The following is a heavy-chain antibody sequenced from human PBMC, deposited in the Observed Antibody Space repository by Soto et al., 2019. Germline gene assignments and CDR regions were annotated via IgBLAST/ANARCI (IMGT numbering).Heavy chain of an antibody. CDR3: AKDLGGLGYCSSTSCYESYYRVY. D-gene: IGHD2-2*01. CDR1: GFTFSSYA. J-gene: IGHJ4*02. V-gene: IGHV3-23*01. CDR2: ISGSGGST. Sequence: GGSLRLSCAASGFTFSSYAMSWVRQAPGKGLEWVSAISGSGGSTYYADSVKGRFTISRDNSKNTLYLQMNSLRAEDTAVYYCAKDLGGLGYCSSTSCYESYYRVYWGQGTLVTVSS.